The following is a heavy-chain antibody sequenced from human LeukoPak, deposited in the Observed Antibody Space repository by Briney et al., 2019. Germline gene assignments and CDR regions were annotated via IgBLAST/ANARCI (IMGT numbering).Heavy chain of an antibody. CDR3: ARRVAATRQTAFWFDP. J-gene: IGHJ5*02. V-gene: IGHV1-2*02. CDR2: INPNSGGT. D-gene: IGHD2-15*01. Sequence: GASVKVSCKASGYTFTGYYMHWVRQAPGQGLEWMGWINPNSGGTNYAQKFQGRVTMTRDTSISTAYMELSRLRSDDTAVYYCARRVAATRQTAFWFDPWGQGTLVTVSS. CDR1: GYTFTGYY.